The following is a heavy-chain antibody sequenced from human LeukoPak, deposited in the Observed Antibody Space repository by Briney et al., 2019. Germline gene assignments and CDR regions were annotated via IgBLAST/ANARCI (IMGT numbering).Heavy chain of an antibody. CDR1: GFTSSSYW. V-gene: IGHV3-7*01. CDR3: ARSPGRLASDY. D-gene: IGHD1-26*01. J-gene: IGHJ4*02. Sequence: GGSLRLSCAASGFTSSSYWMSWVRQAPGKGLEWVANIKQDGSEKYYVDSVKGRFTISRDNAKNSLYLQMNSLRAEDTAVYYCARSPGRLASDYWGQGTLVTVSS. CDR2: IKQDGSEK.